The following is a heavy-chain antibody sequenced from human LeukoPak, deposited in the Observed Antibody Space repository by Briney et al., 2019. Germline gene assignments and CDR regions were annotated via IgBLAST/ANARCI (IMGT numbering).Heavy chain of an antibody. CDR2: IYPGDSNT. CDR3: ARLGYCTGGNCFYFFDY. J-gene: IGHJ4*02. V-gene: IGHV5-51*01. CDR1: EYSFTNYW. Sequence: GESLKISCQGSEYSFTNYWGGWVRQMPGRGLEWMGIIYPGDSNTRYSPSFQGQVTISADKSISTTYLQWTSLKASDTAMYYCARLGYCTGGNCFYFFDYWGQGTLLTVSS. D-gene: IGHD2-8*02.